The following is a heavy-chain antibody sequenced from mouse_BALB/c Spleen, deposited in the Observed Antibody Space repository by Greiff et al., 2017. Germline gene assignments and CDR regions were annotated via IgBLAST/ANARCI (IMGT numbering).Heavy chain of an antibody. V-gene: IGHV5-6-2*01. CDR2: INSNGGST. J-gene: IGHJ3*01. D-gene: IGHD3-2*01. Sequence: EVQGVESGGGLVKLGGSLKLSCAASGFTFSSYYMSWVRQTPEKRLELVAAINSNGGSTYYPDTVKGRFTISRDNAKNTLYLQMSSLKSEDTALYYCAIPIDSSGYWFAYWGQGTLVTVSA. CDR3: AIPIDSSGYWFAY. CDR1: GFTFSSYY.